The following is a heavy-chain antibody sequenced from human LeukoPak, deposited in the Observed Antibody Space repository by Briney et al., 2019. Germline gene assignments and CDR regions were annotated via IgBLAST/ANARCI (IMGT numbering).Heavy chain of an antibody. CDR1: GFTFSSYS. Sequence: GGSLRLSCAASGFTFSSYSMNWVRQAPGKGLEWVSSISSSSSSYIYYADSVKGRFTISRDNAKNSLYLQMNSLRAEDTAVYYCVLRYFDWFREFDYWGQGTLVTVSS. CDR2: ISSSSSSYI. V-gene: IGHV3-21*01. D-gene: IGHD3-9*01. CDR3: VLRYFDWFREFDY. J-gene: IGHJ4*02.